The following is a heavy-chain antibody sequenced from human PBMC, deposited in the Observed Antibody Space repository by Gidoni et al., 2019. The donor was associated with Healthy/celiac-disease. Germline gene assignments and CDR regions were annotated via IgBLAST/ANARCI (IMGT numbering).Heavy chain of an antibody. V-gene: IGHV3-74*01. J-gene: IGHJ2*01. CDR3: ARVLGRVAAAGTRSYWYFDL. CDR2: INSDGSST. Sequence: EVQLVESGGGLVQPGGSLRLSCAASGFTFSSYWMHWVRQAPGKGLVWVSRINSDGSSTSYADSVKGRFTISRDNAKNTLYLQMNSLRAEDTAVYYCARVLGRVAAAGTRSYWYFDLWGRGTLVTVSS. D-gene: IGHD6-13*01. CDR1: GFTFSSYW.